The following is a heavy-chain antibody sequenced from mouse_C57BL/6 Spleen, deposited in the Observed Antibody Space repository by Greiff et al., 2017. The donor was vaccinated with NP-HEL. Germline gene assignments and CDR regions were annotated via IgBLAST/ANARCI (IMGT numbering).Heavy chain of an antibody. Sequence: EVQRVESGGGLVQPGGSLKLSCAASGFPFSDYYMYWVRQTPEKRLEWVAFISNGGGSTYYPDTVKGRFTISRDNAKNTLYLQMSRLKSEDTAMYYCARRYDYDEYYFDYWGQGTTLTVSS. CDR2: ISNGGGST. CDR1: GFPFSDYY. V-gene: IGHV5-12*01. D-gene: IGHD2-4*01. CDR3: ARRYDYDEYYFDY. J-gene: IGHJ2*01.